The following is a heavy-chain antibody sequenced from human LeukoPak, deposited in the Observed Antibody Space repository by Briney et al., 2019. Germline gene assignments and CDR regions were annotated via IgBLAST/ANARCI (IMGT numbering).Heavy chain of an antibody. CDR1: NGFDSYY. V-gene: IGHV4-34*01. Sequence: SETLSLTCAVYNGFDSYYMTIVRQPPGKGLEWVGEITYRGSGNYNPSLKGRATISINVSQRQFSLSLRSVAAADTATYYCGVYGGDWRFDFWGQGTPITVSS. D-gene: IGHD2-21*02. J-gene: IGHJ4*02. CDR2: ITYRGSG. CDR3: GVYGGDWRFDF.